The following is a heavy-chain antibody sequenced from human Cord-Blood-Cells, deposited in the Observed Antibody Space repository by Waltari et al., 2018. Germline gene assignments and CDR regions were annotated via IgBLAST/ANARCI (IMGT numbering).Heavy chain of an antibody. CDR2: INHSGST. V-gene: IGHV4-34*01. CDR3: ARGRGAARHFDY. CDR1: GGSFSGYY. J-gene: IGHJ4*02. D-gene: IGHD6-6*01. Sequence: QVQLQQWGAGLLKPSETLSLTCAVYGGSFSGYYWSWIRQPPGKGLEWIGEINHSGSTNYTPARKSRGTIAVDTSKNQFSLKLSSVTAADTAVYYCARGRGAARHFDYWGLGTLVTVSS.